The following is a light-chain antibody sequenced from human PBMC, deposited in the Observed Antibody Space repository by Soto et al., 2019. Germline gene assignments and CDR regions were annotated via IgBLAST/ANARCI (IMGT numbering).Light chain of an antibody. Sequence: EIVLTQSTGTLSLSPGERATLSCRASQSASSSYLAWYQQKPGQAPRLLIYGSSSRATGIPDRFSGSGSGTDFTLIINRVEPEDFAVYYCQQYGSSSSWTFGQGTKVDIK. CDR2: GSS. J-gene: IGKJ1*01. V-gene: IGKV3-20*01. CDR1: QSASSSY. CDR3: QQYGSSSSWT.